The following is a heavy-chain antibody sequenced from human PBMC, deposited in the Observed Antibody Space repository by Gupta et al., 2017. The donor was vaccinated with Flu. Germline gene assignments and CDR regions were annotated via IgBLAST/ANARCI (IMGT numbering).Heavy chain of an antibody. CDR2: IIPIFGTA. D-gene: IGHD5-12*01. Sequence: APGQGLEWMGGIIPIFGTANYAQKFQGRVTITADESTSTAYMELSSLRSEDTAVYYCARGSEWLQLLASIDYWGQGTLVTVSS. J-gene: IGHJ4*02. V-gene: IGHV1-69*01. CDR3: ARGSEWLQLLASIDY.